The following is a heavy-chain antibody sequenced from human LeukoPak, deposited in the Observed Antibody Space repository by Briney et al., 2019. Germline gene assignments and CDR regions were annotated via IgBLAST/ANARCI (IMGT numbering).Heavy chain of an antibody. CDR3: ANGAMVTGLDY. CDR2: ISYDGSNK. CDR1: GFTFSNYG. D-gene: IGHD5-18*01. Sequence: PGRSLRLSCAASGFTFSNYGMHWVRQAPGKGLEWVAVISYDGSNKYYADSVKGRFTISRDNSKNTLYLQMNSLRAEDTAVYYCANGAMVTGLDYWGQGTLVTVSS. V-gene: IGHV3-30*18. J-gene: IGHJ4*02.